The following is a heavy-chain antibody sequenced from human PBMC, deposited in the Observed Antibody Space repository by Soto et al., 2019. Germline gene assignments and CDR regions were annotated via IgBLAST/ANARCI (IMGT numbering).Heavy chain of an antibody. D-gene: IGHD3-10*01. CDR1: GGSLSGNAYC. CDR3: ARVFGFGGMDV. Sequence: PSETLSLTCIVAGGSLSGNAYCWAWIRQPPGKGLEWIATICFGGTTYYNPSLKSRVTISVDTSKNQFSLKLSSVTAADTAVYYCARVFGFGGMDVWGQGTTVTVSS. J-gene: IGHJ6*02. CDR2: ICFGGTT. V-gene: IGHV4-39*07.